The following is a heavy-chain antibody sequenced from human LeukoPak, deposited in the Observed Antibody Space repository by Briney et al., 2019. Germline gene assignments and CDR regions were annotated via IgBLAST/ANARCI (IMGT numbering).Heavy chain of an antibody. CDR1: GFTFSDYY. Sequence: KPGGSLRLSCAASGFTFSDYYMSWIRQAPGKGLEWVSYISSSGSTIYYADSVKGRFTIPRDNAKNSLYLQMNSLRAEDTAVYYCARAGNLYCSSTSCSFDYWGQGTLVTVSS. CDR3: ARAGNLYCSSTSCSFDY. V-gene: IGHV3-11*04. J-gene: IGHJ4*02. CDR2: ISSSGSTI. D-gene: IGHD2-2*01.